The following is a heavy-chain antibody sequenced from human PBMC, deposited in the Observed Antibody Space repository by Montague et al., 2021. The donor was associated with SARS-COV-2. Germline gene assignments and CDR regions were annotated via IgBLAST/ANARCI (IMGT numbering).Heavy chain of an antibody. D-gene: IGHD1-14*01. CDR1: GDSVSSNIAA. J-gene: IGHJ4*02. Sequence: CAISGDSVSSNIAAWNWIRQSPSRGLEWLGRTYYRSKWYNDYAVSVRGRITISPDTSKNQFSLQLNPVTPEDTAVYYCTQERGPGRTTWHYFDYWGQGTLVTVSS. CDR3: TQERGPGRTTWHYFDY. V-gene: IGHV6-1*01. CDR2: TYYRSKWYN.